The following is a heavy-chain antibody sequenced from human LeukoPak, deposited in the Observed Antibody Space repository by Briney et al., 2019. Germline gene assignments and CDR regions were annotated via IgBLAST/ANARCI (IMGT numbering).Heavy chain of an antibody. D-gene: IGHD7-27*01. V-gene: IGHV4-4*02. Sequence: SETLSLTCAVSGGSISSSNWWSWVRQPPGKGLEWIGEIYHSGSTYYNPSLESRLTMSVDTSKNQFSLHLTSVTAADTAVYYCARDWGTYFDYWGQGTLVTVSS. CDR1: GGSISSSNW. CDR3: ARDWGTYFDY. J-gene: IGHJ4*02. CDR2: IYHSGST.